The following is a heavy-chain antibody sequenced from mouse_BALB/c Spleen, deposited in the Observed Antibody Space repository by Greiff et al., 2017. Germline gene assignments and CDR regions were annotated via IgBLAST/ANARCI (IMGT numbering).Heavy chain of an antibody. V-gene: IGHV5-12-1*01. Sequence: EVKVEESGGGLVKPGGSLKLSCAASGFAFSSYDMSWVRQTPEKRLEWVAYISSGGGSTYYPDTVKGRFTISRDNAKNTLYLQMSSLKSEDTAMYYCARHESGNYYFDYWGQGTTLTVSS. CDR1: GFAFSSYD. CDR2: ISSGGGST. CDR3: ARHESGNYYFDY. D-gene: IGHD2-1*01. J-gene: IGHJ2*01.